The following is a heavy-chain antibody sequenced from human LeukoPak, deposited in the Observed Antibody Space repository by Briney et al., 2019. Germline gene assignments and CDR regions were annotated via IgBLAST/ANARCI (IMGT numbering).Heavy chain of an antibody. CDR2: IYGGGNI. J-gene: IGHJ4*02. V-gene: IGHV3-53*01. Sequence: GGSLRLSCAASGFTVSSNYMNWVRQAPGKGLEWVSVIYGGGNIYYADSVKGRFTISRDNSKNTLYLQMNSLRAEGTAVYYCARGAGYNYPYYFDYWGQGTLVTVSS. CDR3: ARGAGYNYPYYFDY. CDR1: GFTVSSNY. D-gene: IGHD5-12*01.